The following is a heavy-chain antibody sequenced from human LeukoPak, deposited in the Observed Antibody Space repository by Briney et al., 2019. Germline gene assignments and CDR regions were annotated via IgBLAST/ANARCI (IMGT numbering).Heavy chain of an antibody. CDR2: IYTSGST. V-gene: IGHV4-61*02. Sequence: TSETLSLTCTVSGGSISSGSCYWSWIRQPAGKGLEWIGRIYTSGSTNYNPSLKSRVTISVDTSKNQFSLKLSSVTAADTAVYYCARGGSIFGSDYWGQGTLVTVSS. CDR3: ARGGSIFGSDY. J-gene: IGHJ4*02. CDR1: GGSISSGSCY. D-gene: IGHD3-3*01.